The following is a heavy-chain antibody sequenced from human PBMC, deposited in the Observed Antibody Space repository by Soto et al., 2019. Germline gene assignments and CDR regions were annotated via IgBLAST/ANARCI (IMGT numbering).Heavy chain of an antibody. D-gene: IGHD6-19*01. CDR2: FNPSGLST. V-gene: IGHV1-46*01. CDR1: GSITNHH. CDR3: AKVTHRGPIAVAGPLCS. J-gene: IGHJ5*02. Sequence: QVHLVQSGAEVKNPGASVNVSCQASGSITNHHMHWELQAPGQGLEWMGIFNPSGLSTTYVQKFQGRVTISRDTSTSPVYMELSSRTSEDTAVYFCAKVTHRGPIAVAGPLCSWGQGTLVIVSS.